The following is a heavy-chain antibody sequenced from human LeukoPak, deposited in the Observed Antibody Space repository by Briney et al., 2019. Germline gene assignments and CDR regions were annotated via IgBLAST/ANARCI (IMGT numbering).Heavy chain of an antibody. Sequence: GGSLRLSCAASGFSFNTYAMHWARQSPGKGLEYVSAISSNGDSTYYANSVKGRFTISRDNSKKTLFLQMGSLRAEDMAVYYCVRDSGGDAYNDYFDSWGQGTLVTVSS. CDR2: ISSNGDST. J-gene: IGHJ4*02. CDR3: VRDSGGDAYNDYFDS. D-gene: IGHD5-24*01. V-gene: IGHV3-64*01. CDR1: GFSFNTYA.